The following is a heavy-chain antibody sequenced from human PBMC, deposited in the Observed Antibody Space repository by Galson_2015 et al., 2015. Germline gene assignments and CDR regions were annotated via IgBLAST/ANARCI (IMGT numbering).Heavy chain of an antibody. V-gene: IGHV3-33*01. CDR2: IWYDGSNK. CDR3: ARGGNYYDSSGFADAFDI. Sequence: SLRLSCAASGFTSSSYGMHWVRQAPGKGLEWVAVIWYDGSNKYYADSVKGRFTISRDNSKNTLYLQMNSLRAEDTAVYYCARGGNYYDSSGFADAFDIWGQGTMVTVSS. J-gene: IGHJ3*02. CDR1: GFTSSSYG. D-gene: IGHD3-22*01.